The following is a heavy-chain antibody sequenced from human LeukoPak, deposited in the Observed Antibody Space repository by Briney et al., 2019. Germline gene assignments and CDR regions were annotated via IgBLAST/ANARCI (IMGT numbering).Heavy chain of an antibody. D-gene: IGHD6-6*01. V-gene: IGHV1-46*01. J-gene: IGHJ2*01. Sequence: GASVKVSCKASGYTFTSYYMHWVRQAPGQGLEWMGIINPSGGSTSYAQKFQGRVTMTRDTSTSTVYMELSSLRSEDTAVYYCARERLEYSSSYWYFDLWGRGTLVTVSS. CDR1: GYTFTSYY. CDR3: ARERLEYSSSYWYFDL. CDR2: INPSGGST.